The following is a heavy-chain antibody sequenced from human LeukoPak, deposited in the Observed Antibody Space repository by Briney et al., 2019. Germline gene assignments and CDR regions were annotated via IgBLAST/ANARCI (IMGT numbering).Heavy chain of an antibody. CDR2: IYYSGST. CDR1: GGSISSYY. V-gene: IGHV4-59*01. D-gene: IGHD2-21*02. Sequence: SETLSLTCTVSGGSISSYYWSWIRQPPGKGLEWIGYIYYSGSTNYNPSLKSRVTISVDTSKNQFSLKLSSVTAADTAVYYCARDRSCGGDCFPNWFDPWGQGTLVTVSS. CDR3: ARDRSCGGDCFPNWFDP. J-gene: IGHJ5*02.